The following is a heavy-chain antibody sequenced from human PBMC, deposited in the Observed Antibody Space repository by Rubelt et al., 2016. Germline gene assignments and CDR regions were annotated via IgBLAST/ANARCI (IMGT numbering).Heavy chain of an antibody. CDR2: SNPSSGGT. CDR3: AKDSNSWSFDY. Sequence: GAEVRKPGASVKVSCKASGYTFTGYYIHWVRQAPGQGLEWMGWSNPSSGGTNSAQKFQGRVTMTRDTSISTAYMELSRLTSDDSAVYYCAKDSNSWSFDYWGQGTLVTVSS. CDR1: GYTFTGYY. V-gene: IGHV1-2*02. D-gene: IGHD2/OR15-2a*01. J-gene: IGHJ4*02.